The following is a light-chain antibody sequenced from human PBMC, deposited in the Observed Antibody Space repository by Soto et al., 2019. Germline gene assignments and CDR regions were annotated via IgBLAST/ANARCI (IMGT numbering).Light chain of an antibody. CDR2: GAS. CDR3: QQYNNWPPLYT. CDR1: QSVSSN. Sequence: EIVMTQSPATLSVSPGERATLPCRASQSVSSNLAWYQQKPGQAPRLLIYGASTRATGIPARLSGSGSGTEFTLTISSLQSEDFAVYYCQQYNNWPPLYTFGQGTKLEIK. V-gene: IGKV3-15*01. J-gene: IGKJ2*01.